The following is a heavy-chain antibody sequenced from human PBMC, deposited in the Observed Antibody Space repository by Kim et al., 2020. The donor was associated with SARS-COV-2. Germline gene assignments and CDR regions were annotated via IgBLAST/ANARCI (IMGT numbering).Heavy chain of an antibody. J-gene: IGHJ4*02. V-gene: IGHV4-39*07. Sequence: YNPSTKSRATISVDTSQNQFSLKLGSVTAADTAVYYCAGELEVRRPFDYWGQGTLVTVSS. CDR3: AGELEVRRPFDY. D-gene: IGHD1-1*01.